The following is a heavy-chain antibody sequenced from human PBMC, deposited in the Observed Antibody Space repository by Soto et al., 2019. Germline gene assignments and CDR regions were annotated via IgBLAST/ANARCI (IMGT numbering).Heavy chain of an antibody. CDR2: INPNNGDT. CDR3: ARHSGYDYVFDY. V-gene: IGHV1-2*02. CDR1: GYTFTGYY. D-gene: IGHD5-12*01. J-gene: IGHJ4*02. Sequence: ASVKVSCKASGYTFTGYYIHWVRQAPGQGLEWMGWINPNNGDTNYAQKFQGRVSMTRDTSTSTAYMELSSLRFDDTAVYYCARHSGYDYVFDYWGQGTLVTVSS.